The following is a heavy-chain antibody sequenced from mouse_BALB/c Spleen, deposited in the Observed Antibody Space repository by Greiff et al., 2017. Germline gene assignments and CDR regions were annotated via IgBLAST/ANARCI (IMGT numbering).Heavy chain of an antibody. CDR3: ARRQIYYYGSSYPFDY. CDR1: GYSITSDYA. V-gene: IGHV3-2*02. D-gene: IGHD1-1*01. J-gene: IGHJ2*01. Sequence: EVKVEESGPGLVKPSQSLSLTCTVTGYSITSDYAWNWIRQFPGNKLEWMGYISYSGSTSYNPSLKSRISITRDISKNQFFLQLNSVTTEDTATYYCARRQIYYYGSSYPFDYWGQGTTLTVSS. CDR2: ISYSGST.